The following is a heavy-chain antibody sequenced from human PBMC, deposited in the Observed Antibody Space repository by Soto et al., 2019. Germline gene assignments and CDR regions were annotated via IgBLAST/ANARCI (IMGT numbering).Heavy chain of an antibody. D-gene: IGHD2-21*01. V-gene: IGHV4-34*01. CDR2: INHSGNT. Sequence: QVHLQQWGAGLLKPSETLSLTCAVYGASLSDNYCNWLRQPPGKGLEWIGEINHSGNTNYNPSLRSRVTISIDTSKNQLSLNLRSVSAADTAVYYCARGRGEFDAWGPGTPVNVSS. CDR3: ARGRGEFDA. CDR1: GASLSDNY. J-gene: IGHJ5*02.